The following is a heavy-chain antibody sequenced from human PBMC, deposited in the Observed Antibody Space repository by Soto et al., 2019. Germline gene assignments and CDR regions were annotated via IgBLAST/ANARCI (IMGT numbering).Heavy chain of an antibody. J-gene: IGHJ4*02. V-gene: IGHV1-69*13. CDR3: ARSQLIRRYDSSGYYYVDFDY. Sequence: ASVKVSCKASGGTFSSYAISWVRQAPGQGLEWMGGIIPIFGTANYAQKFQGRVTITADESTSTAYMELSSLRSEDTAVYYCARSQLIRRYDSSGYYYVDFDYWGQGTLVTVSS. CDR2: IIPIFGTA. D-gene: IGHD3-22*01. CDR1: GGTFSSYA.